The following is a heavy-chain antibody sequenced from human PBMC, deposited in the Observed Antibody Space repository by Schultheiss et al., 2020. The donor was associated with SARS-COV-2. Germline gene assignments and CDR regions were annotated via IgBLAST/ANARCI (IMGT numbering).Heavy chain of an antibody. V-gene: IGHV5-51*01. J-gene: IGHJ4*02. D-gene: IGHD6-6*01. Sequence: GESLKISCKGSGYSFTRYWIGWVRQMPGKGLEWMGIIYPGDSDTRYSPSFQGQVTISADKSISTAYLQWSSLKASDTAMYYCARQESIAARPFDYWGQGTLVTVSS. CDR3: ARQESIAARPFDY. CDR1: GYSFTRYW. CDR2: IYPGDSDT.